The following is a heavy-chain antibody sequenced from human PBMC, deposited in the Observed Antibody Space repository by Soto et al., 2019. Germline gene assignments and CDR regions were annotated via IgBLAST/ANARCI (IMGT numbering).Heavy chain of an antibody. V-gene: IGHV3-9*01. CDR3: AKDMASIVGATTLDY. CDR1: GFTFDDYA. J-gene: IGHJ4*02. Sequence: EVPLVESGGGLVQPGRSLRLSCAASGFTFDDYAMHWVRQAPGKGLEWVSGISWNSGSIGYADSVKGRFTISRDNAKNSLYLQMNSLRAEDTALYYCAKDMASIVGATTLDYWGQGTLVTVSS. D-gene: IGHD1-26*01. CDR2: ISWNSGSI.